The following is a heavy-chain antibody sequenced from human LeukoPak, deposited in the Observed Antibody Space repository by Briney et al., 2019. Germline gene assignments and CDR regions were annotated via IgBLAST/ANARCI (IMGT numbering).Heavy chain of an antibody. CDR2: INPSGGST. CDR3: ARVLVRGGVGEQQLEY. Sequence: ASVTVSCKASGYTFTSYYMHWVRQAPGQGLEWMGIINPSGGSTSYAQKFQGRVTMTRDTSTSTVYMELSSLRSEDTAVYYCARVLVRGGVGEQQLEYWGQGTLVTVSS. D-gene: IGHD6-13*01. J-gene: IGHJ4*02. CDR1: GYTFTSYY. V-gene: IGHV1-46*01.